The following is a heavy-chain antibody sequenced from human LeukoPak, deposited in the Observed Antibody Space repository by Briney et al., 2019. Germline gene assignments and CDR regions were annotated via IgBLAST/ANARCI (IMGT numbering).Heavy chain of an antibody. V-gene: IGHV3-7*03. J-gene: IGHJ4*02. CDR3: ARDAGGFDY. Sequence: GSLRLSCAASEFTFSSYSMNWVRQAPEKGLEWVANIKQDGSEKYYVDSVKGRFTISRDNAKNSLYLQMNSLRAEDTAVYYCARDAGGFDYWGQGTLVTVSS. CDR1: EFTFSSYS. D-gene: IGHD3-16*01. CDR2: IKQDGSEK.